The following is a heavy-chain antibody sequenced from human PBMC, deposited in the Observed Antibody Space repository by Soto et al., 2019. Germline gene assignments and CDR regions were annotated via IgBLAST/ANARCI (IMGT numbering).Heavy chain of an antibody. J-gene: IGHJ5*02. CDR2: ISTYSGDT. V-gene: IGHV1-18*01. CDR1: GYTFFTYD. CDR3: ARHHGPTTSENWFDP. Sequence: QVHLVQSGVEVKTPGASVKVSCQASGYTFFTYDISWVRQATGQGLEWMGWISTYSGDTKYAQKFQGRVTMTTDTSTTTAYLELRSLRSADTAVYYCARHHGPTTSENWFDPWGQGTLVNVSS. D-gene: IGHD5-12*01.